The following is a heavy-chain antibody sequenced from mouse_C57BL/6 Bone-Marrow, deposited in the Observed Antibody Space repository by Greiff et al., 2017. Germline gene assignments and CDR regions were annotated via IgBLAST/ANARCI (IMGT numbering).Heavy chain of an antibody. CDR3: ARLSYDYEYFDV. V-gene: IGHV5-2*01. CDR1: EYEFPSPD. D-gene: IGHD2-4*01. CDR2: INSDGGST. Sequence: DVKLVESGGGLVQPGESLKLSCESNEYEFPSPDMSWVRKTPEKRLELVAAINSDGGSTSYPDTMERRVIISRDNTQKTLYLQMSSLRSEDTALYYCARLSYDYEYFDVWGTGTTVTVSS. J-gene: IGHJ1*03.